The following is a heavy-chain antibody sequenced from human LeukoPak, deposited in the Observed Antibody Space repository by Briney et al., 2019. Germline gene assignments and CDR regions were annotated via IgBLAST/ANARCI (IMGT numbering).Heavy chain of an antibody. J-gene: IGHJ4*02. CDR3: ASFRYAVLWFGEVGS. V-gene: IGHV3-23*01. Sequence: PGGSLRLSCAASGFTFSSYAMSWVRQAPGKGLERVSAISGSGGSTYYADSVKGRFTISRDNSKNTLYLQMNSLRAEDTAVYYCASFRYAVLWFGEVGSGGQGTLVTVSS. D-gene: IGHD3-10*01. CDR2: ISGSGGST. CDR1: GFTFSSYA.